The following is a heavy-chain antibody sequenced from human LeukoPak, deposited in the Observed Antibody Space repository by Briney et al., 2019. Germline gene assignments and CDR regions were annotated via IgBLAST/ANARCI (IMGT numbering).Heavy chain of an antibody. V-gene: IGHV1-2*02. Sequence: ASVKVSCKASGYTFTDYYIHWVRQAPGQGLECMGWINPKSGGTNYEQKFQGRVTMTRDTSISTAYMELSSLRSDDTAVYHCARGCGTSCVKEGLRLGDWGQGTLVTVSS. CDR3: ARGCGTSCVKEGLRLGD. CDR1: GYTFTDYY. D-gene: IGHD2-2*01. J-gene: IGHJ4*02. CDR2: INPKSGGT.